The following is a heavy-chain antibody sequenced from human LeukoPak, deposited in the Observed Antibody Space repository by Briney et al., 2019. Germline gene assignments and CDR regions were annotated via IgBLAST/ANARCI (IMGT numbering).Heavy chain of an antibody. CDR3: ARFCSSTSCYWGDAFDI. J-gene: IGHJ3*02. CDR1: GGSISSYY. V-gene: IGHV4-4*07. D-gene: IGHD2-2*01. Sequence: PSETLSLTCTVSGGSISSYYWSWIRQPAGKGLEWIGRIYTSGSTNYDPSLKSRVTMSVDTSKNQFSLKLSPVTAADTAVYYCARFCSSTSCYWGDAFDIWGQGTMVTVSS. CDR2: IYTSGST.